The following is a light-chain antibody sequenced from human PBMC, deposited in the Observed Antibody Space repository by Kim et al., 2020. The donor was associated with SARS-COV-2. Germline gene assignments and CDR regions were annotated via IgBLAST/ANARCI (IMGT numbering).Light chain of an antibody. V-gene: IGLV3-19*01. J-gene: IGLJ3*02. Sequence: LGPTVRITCQGDSLRAYSANWYQQKPGQAPVLVIYGKSNRPSGIPDRFSGSSSANTASLTITGAQAEDEADYYCQSRDTIGNHVVFGGGTQLTVL. CDR3: QSRDTIGNHVV. CDR1: SLRAYS. CDR2: GKS.